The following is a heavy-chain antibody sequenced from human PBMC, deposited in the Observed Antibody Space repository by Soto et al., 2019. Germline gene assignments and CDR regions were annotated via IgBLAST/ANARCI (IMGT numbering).Heavy chain of an antibody. CDR2: TRNKARSYTT. Sequence: PGGSLRLSCTTSGFTFKTFNMNWVRQAPGRGLEWVGCTRNKARSYTTEYAASVSGRFTISRDDSKNSLYLQMNSLKTDDTAVYYCVRVREGGTYHIDYWGQGTLVTVSS. D-gene: IGHD2-2*01. J-gene: IGHJ4*02. CDR1: GFTFKTFN. CDR3: VRVREGGTYHIDY. V-gene: IGHV3-72*01.